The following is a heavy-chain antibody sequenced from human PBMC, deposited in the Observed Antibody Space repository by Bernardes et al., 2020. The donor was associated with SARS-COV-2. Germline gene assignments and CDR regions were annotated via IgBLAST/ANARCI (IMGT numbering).Heavy chain of an antibody. CDR1: GGSINSSSHY. CDR3: TTYSTSWSDNFDY. J-gene: IGHJ4*02. D-gene: IGHD4-4*01. V-gene: IGHV4-39*01. CDR2: FYYTGRT. Sequence: SETLSLTCTVSGGSINSSSHYWGWIRQPPGKGLEWIGSFYYTGRTYYNPSLKSRVTISVDTSKNEFSLKLSSVTAADTAVYFCTTYSTSWSDNFDYWGQGTLDTVSS.